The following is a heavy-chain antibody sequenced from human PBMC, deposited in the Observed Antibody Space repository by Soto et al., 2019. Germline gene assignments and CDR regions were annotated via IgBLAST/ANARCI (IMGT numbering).Heavy chain of an antibody. Sequence: SETLSLTCTVSAASFSQYYWTWIRQPPGKGLEWIGYIYFNGNTKYNPSLEGRLTISIDTSKKEFSLKLTSVTAADAAVYYCASVTFGGIVLAHWGQGTLVTVSS. CDR3: ASVTFGGIVLAH. D-gene: IGHD3-16*01. CDR1: AASFSQYY. CDR2: IYFNGNT. V-gene: IGHV4-59*01. J-gene: IGHJ4*02.